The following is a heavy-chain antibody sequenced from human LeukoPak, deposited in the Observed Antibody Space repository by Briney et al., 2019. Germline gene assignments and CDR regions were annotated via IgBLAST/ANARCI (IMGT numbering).Heavy chain of an antibody. D-gene: IGHD3-22*01. Sequence: PGGSLRLSCAASGFTVSSNYMSWVRQAPGKGLEWVSVIYSGGSTYYADSVKGRFTISRDNSKNTLYLQMNSLRAEDTTVYYCCGDSSGYYGYYYYGMDVWGQGTTVTVSS. CDR1: GFTVSSNY. CDR3: CGDSSGYYGYYYYGMDV. V-gene: IGHV3-53*01. J-gene: IGHJ6*02. CDR2: IYSGGST.